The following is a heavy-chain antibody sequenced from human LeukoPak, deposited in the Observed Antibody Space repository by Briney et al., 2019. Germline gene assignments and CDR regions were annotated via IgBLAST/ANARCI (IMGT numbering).Heavy chain of an antibody. Sequence: PGGSLRLSCVASGFTFSTYWMTWVRQAPGKGLEWVANMKGDGSEKHYVDSVKGRFTISRDNAKSSLYLQMNSLRAEDTAVYYCAKRRFLEWLLNPAAYFDYWGQGTLVTVSS. CDR3: AKRRFLEWLLNPAAYFDY. J-gene: IGHJ4*02. D-gene: IGHD3-3*01. CDR2: MKGDGSEK. CDR1: GFTFSTYW. V-gene: IGHV3-7*03.